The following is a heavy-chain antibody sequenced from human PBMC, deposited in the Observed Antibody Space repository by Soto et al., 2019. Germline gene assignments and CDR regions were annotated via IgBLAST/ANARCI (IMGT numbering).Heavy chain of an antibody. CDR1: GYTFNSYG. CDR2: FSAYNGNT. J-gene: IGHJ5*02. D-gene: IGHD3-16*02. V-gene: IGHV1-18*01. CDR3: ARSLVPYYYIWGSYRNSELYH. Sequence: QVQLVQSGAEVKKPGASVKVSCKASGYTFNSYGINWVRQAPGQGLEWVGWFSAYNGNTNYAQKLQGRVTMTTDTSRSSAYRDLRSLRSGDTVVYYCARSLVPYYYIWGSYRNSELYHWGQGNLVTVSS.